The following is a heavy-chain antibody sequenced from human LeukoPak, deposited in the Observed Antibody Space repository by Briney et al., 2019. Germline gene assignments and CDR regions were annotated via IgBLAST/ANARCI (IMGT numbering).Heavy chain of an antibody. CDR3: ASDYGSERDY. D-gene: IGHD3-10*01. J-gene: IGHJ4*02. Sequence: PSETLSLTCTVSGGSISSSSCYWGWIRQPPGKGLEWIGSIYYSGSTYYNPSLKSRVTISVDTSKNQFSLKLSSVTAADTAVYYCASDYGSERDYWGQGTLVTVSS. CDR2: IYYSGST. V-gene: IGHV4-39*01. CDR1: GGSISSSSCY.